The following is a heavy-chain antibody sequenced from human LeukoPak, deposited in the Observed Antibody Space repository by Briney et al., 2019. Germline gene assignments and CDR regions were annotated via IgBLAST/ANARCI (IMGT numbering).Heavy chain of an antibody. CDR1: GFTFCTYN. V-gene: IGHV3-48*02. J-gene: IGHJ4*02. CDR3: ARDGGDYYRSALL. D-gene: IGHD3-10*01. Sequence: GGPLRLSCAASGFTFCTYNMNCVRQAPGKGLEWVSYISSYSGIIYYADSVKGRFTISRDNAKKSLYLQMNSLRDEDTPVYYCARDGGDYYRSALLWGQGTLVTVSS. CDR2: ISSYSGII.